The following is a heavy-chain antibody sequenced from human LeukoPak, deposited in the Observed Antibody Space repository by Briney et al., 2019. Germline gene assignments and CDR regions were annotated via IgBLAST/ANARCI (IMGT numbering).Heavy chain of an antibody. CDR3: ARESEPYYDFWSGFDY. J-gene: IGHJ4*02. CDR2: ISSSSSYI. D-gene: IGHD3-3*01. V-gene: IGHV3-21*01. Sequence: GGSLRLSCAASGFTFSSCSMNWVRQAPGKGLEWVSSISSSSSYIYYADSVKGRFTISRDNAKNSPYLQMNSLRAEDTAVYYCARESEPYYDFWSGFDYWGQGTLVTVSS. CDR1: GFTFSSCS.